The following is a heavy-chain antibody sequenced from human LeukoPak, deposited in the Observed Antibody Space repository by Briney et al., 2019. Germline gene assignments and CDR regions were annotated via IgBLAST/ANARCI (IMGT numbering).Heavy chain of an antibody. CDR1: GYTFTSYD. V-gene: IGHV1-8*03. J-gene: IGHJ6*03. CDR3: ARETPYYYYMDV. Sequence: ASVKVSCKASGYTFTSYDINWVRQATGQGLEWMGWMNPNSGNTGYAQKFQGRVTITRNTSISTAYMELSSLRSEDTAVYYCARETPYYYYMDVWGKGTTVIVSS. CDR2: MNPNSGNT.